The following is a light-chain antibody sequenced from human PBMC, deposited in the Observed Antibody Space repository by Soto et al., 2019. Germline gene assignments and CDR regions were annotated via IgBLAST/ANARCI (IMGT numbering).Light chain of an antibody. CDR2: AAS. V-gene: IGKV3-15*01. Sequence: EIVMTQSPATLSVSPGETATLSCRASQSVGSAVAWYQHKPGQAPRLLIVAASMRATGVPGRFSGGGSGTEFTLTISSLQSEDFAVYYCQQYKNWPPLTFCGGTTVEIK. J-gene: IGKJ4*01. CDR3: QQYKNWPPLT. CDR1: QSVGSA.